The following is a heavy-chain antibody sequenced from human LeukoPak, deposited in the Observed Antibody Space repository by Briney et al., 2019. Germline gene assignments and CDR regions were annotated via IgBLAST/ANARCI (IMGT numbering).Heavy chain of an antibody. J-gene: IGHJ4*02. D-gene: IGHD3-22*01. V-gene: IGHV3-21*01. CDR2: ISSSSSYI. CDR3: ARSPGATYYYDSSGYYYRSVGKELDY. CDR1: GFSFNIYA. Sequence: PGGSLRLSCAASGFSFNIYAMKWVRQAPGKGLEWVSSISSSSSYIYYADSVKGRFTISRDNAKNSLYLQMNSLRAEDTAVYYCARSPGATYYYDSSGYYYRSVGKELDYWGQGTLVTVSS.